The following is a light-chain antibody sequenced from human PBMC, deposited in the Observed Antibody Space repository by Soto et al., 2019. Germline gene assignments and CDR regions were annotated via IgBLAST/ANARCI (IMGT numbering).Light chain of an antibody. CDR1: QSVTTW. CDR3: KQYSTYPIT. V-gene: IGKV1-5*03. J-gene: IGKJ5*01. CDR2: KAS. Sequence: DIQMTQSPSTLSASVGDRVTITCRASQSVTTWLAWYQQKPGKAPKLLIYKASNLESGLPSRFTGSGSGTEFTLTISSLQSDDFATYYCKQYSTYPITFGQGTRLRLN.